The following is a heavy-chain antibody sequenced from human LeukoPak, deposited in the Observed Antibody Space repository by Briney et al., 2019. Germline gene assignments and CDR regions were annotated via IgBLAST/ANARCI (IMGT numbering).Heavy chain of an antibody. V-gene: IGHV4-59*01. CDR2: IYYSGST. CDR1: GGSISSYY. Sequence: SETLSLTCTVSGGSISSYYWSWIRQPPGKGLEWIGYIYYSGSTNYNPSLKSRVTISVDTSKNQFSLKLSSVTAADTAVYYCAGGRTYCSSTSCHPNLAHYYGMDVWGQGTTVTVSS. D-gene: IGHD2-2*01. J-gene: IGHJ6*02. CDR3: AGGRTYCSSTSCHPNLAHYYGMDV.